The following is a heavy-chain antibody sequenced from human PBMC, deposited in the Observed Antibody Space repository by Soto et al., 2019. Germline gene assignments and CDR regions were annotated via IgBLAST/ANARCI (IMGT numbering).Heavy chain of an antibody. Sequence: GSLRLSCAASGFTFSSYAMSWVRQAPGKGLEWVSSISTSGVSTYYADSVKGRFTISRDNSNNTLYLQMNSLRAEDTAVYYCSLSDRYYGMDVWGLGTTVTVSS. CDR3: SLSDRYYGMDV. V-gene: IGHV3-23*01. CDR2: ISTSGVST. J-gene: IGHJ6*02. CDR1: GFTFSSYA.